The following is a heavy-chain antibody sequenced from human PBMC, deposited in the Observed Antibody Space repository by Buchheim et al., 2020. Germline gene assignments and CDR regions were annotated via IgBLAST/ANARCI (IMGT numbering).Heavy chain of an antibody. V-gene: IGHV4-39*07. D-gene: IGHD6-13*01. J-gene: IGHJ5*02. CDR1: GGSISSSSYY. CDR2: IYYSGST. Sequence: QLQLQESGPGLVKPSETLSLTCTVSGGSISSSSYYWGWIRQPPGKGLEWIGSIYYSGSTYYNPSLKSRVTISVDTTKNQFSLKLSSMTAADTAVYYCARDIWGIAAAGTLSWGQGTL. CDR3: ARDIWGIAAAGTLS.